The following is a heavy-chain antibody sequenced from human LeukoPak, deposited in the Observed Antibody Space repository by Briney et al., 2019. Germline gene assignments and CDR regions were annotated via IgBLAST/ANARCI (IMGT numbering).Heavy chain of an antibody. Sequence: SETLSLTCAVYGGSFSGYYWSWIRQPPGKGLGWIGEINHSGSTNYNPSLKSRVTISVDTSKNQFSLKLSSVTAADTAVYYCARGRQSWYYYYYMDVWGKGTTVTVSS. V-gene: IGHV4-34*01. CDR3: ARGRQSWYYYYYMDV. J-gene: IGHJ6*03. CDR1: GGSFSGYY. CDR2: INHSGST.